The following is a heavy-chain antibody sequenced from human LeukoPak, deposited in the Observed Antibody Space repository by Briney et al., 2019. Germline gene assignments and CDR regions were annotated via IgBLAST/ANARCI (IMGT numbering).Heavy chain of an antibody. CDR3: ARDSVIDYGDYGGSAYGMDV. CDR1: GGSISSGDHY. CDR2: IYYSGST. V-gene: IGHV4-30-4*01. D-gene: IGHD4-17*01. J-gene: IGHJ6*02. Sequence: SQTLSLTCTVSGGSISSGDHYWTWIRQPPGKGLEWIGHIYYSGSTNYKPSLKSRVTISINTSKNHFSLKLSSATAADTAVYYCARDSVIDYGDYGGSAYGMDVWGQGTTVTVSS.